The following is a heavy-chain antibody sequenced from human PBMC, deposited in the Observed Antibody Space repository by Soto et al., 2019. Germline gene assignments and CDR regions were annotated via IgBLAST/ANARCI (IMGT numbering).Heavy chain of an antibody. Sequence: QVQLVQSGAEVEKPGSSVKVSCKASGGTFNSYAISWVRQAPGQGLEWMGGIIPIFGTAKYAQKFQGRVTITADDSTNTGYLELTNLTSEDTAVYFCTRVGYTSGPTFDYWGQGTLVIVSS. CDR1: GGTFNSYA. J-gene: IGHJ4*02. V-gene: IGHV1-69*01. CDR3: TRVGYTSGPTFDY. D-gene: IGHD5-12*01. CDR2: IIPIFGTA.